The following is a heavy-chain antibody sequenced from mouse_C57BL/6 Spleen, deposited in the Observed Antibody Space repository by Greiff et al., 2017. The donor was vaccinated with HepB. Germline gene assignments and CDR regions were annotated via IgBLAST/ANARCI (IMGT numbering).Heavy chain of an antibody. CDR2: INPSTGGT. CDR3: ARSTSVGSSYFDY. Sequence: EVKLMESGPELVKPGASVKISCKASGYSFTGYYMNWVKQSPEKSLEWIGEINPSTGGTTYNQKFKAKATLTVDKSSSTAYMQLKSLTSEDSAVYYCARSTSVGSSYFDYWGQGTTLTVSS. V-gene: IGHV1-42*01. D-gene: IGHD1-1*01. J-gene: IGHJ2*01. CDR1: GYSFTGYY.